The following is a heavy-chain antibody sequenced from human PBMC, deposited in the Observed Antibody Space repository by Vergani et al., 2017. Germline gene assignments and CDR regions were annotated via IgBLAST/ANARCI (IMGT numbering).Heavy chain of an antibody. CDR1: AGTFSSYA. V-gene: IGHV1-69*12. CDR2: IIPIFGTA. CDR3: ARDSEYCSSTSCSASYYYYYYMDV. Sequence: QVQLVQSGAGVMKPGSSVKVSCKASAGTFSSYASSWVRHAPGQGREWMGGIIPIFGTANYAQKFQGRVTSTADESTSTAYMELSSLRSEDTAVYYCARDSEYCSSTSCSASYYYYYYMDVWGKGTTVTVSS. D-gene: IGHD2-2*01. J-gene: IGHJ6*03.